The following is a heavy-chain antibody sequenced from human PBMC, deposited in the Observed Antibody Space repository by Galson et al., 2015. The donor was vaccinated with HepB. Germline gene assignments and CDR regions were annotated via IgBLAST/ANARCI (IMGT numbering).Heavy chain of an antibody. CDR3: ARVKYYDSSGYLL. CDR1: GFTFSSYN. V-gene: IGHV3-21*01. CDR2: ISSSSSYI. Sequence: GWSLRLSCAASGFTFSSYNMNWVRQAPGKGLEWVSSISSSSSYIYYADSVKGRFTISRDNAKNSLYLQMNSLRAEDTAVYYCARVKYYDSSGYLLWGQGTLVTVSS. J-gene: IGHJ4*02. D-gene: IGHD3-22*01.